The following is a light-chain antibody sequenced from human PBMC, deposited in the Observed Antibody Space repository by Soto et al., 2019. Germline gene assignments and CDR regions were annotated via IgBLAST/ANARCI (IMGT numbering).Light chain of an antibody. CDR2: EVS. Sequence: QSVLTQPPSASGSPGQSVTISCTGTSSDVGGYKYVSWFQRHPGKAPKLMICEVSKRPSGVPDRFSGSRSGNTASLTVSGLQAEDEADYYCCSYAGSNNYVFGTGTKLTVL. CDR1: SSDVGGYKY. CDR3: CSYAGSNNYV. V-gene: IGLV2-8*01. J-gene: IGLJ1*01.